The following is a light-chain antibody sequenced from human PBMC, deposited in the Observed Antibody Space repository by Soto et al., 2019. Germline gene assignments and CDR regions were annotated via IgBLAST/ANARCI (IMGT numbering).Light chain of an antibody. V-gene: IGLV8-61*01. CDR3: VLFMGSGISV. CDR1: SGSVSASSY. J-gene: IGLJ1*01. CDR2: NTN. Sequence: QTVVTQEPSFSVSPGGTVTLTCALNSGSVSASSYPSWCQQTPGQAPRTLIYNTNTRSSGVADRFSGSILGNKAALTITGARADDESDYYCVLFMGSGISVFGTGTKLTVL.